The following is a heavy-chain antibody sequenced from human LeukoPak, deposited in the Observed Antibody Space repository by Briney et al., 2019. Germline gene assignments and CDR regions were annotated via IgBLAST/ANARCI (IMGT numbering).Heavy chain of an antibody. J-gene: IGHJ6*02. CDR3: AREGGAYGGNTYYYYGMDV. CDR2: ISSSGSTT. Sequence: PGGSLRLSCAASGFTSSSYEMNWVRQSPRKGLEWVSYISSSGSTTYYADSVKGRFTISRENAKNSLYLLMNSLRAEDTAVYYCAREGGAYGGNTYYYYGMDVWGQGTTVTVSS. V-gene: IGHV3-48*03. D-gene: IGHD4-23*01. CDR1: GFTSSSYE.